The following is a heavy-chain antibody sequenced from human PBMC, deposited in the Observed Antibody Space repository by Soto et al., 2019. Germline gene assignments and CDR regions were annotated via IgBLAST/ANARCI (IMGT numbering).Heavy chain of an antibody. D-gene: IGHD2-15*01. Sequence: SETLALTCAVYGGSFSGYYWSWIRQPPGKGLEWIGEINHSGSTNYNPSLKSRVTISVDTSKNQFSLKLSSVTAADTAVYYCARGGRYCSGGSCQTVDYWGQGTLVTVSS. J-gene: IGHJ4*02. CDR1: GGSFSGYY. CDR2: INHSGST. CDR3: ARGGRYCSGGSCQTVDY. V-gene: IGHV4-34*01.